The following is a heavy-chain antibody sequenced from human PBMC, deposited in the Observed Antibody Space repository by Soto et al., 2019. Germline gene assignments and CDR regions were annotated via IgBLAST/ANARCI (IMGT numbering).Heavy chain of an antibody. D-gene: IGHD1-26*01. J-gene: IGHJ5*02. V-gene: IGHV1-18*01. CDR1: GYTFTSYG. CDR3: ARADGHLGFRIDWFDP. CDR2: ISAYNGNT. Sequence: ASVKVSCKASGYTFTSYGISWVRQAPGQGLEWMGWISAYNGNTNYAQKLQGRVTMTTDTSTSTAYMELRSLRSDDTAVYYCARADGHLGFRIDWFDPWGQGTLVTVSS.